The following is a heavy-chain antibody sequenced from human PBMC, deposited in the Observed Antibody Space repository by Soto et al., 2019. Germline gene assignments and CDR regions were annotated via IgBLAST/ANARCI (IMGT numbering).Heavy chain of an antibody. V-gene: IGHV5-51*01. D-gene: IGHD6-19*01. J-gene: IGHJ4*02. CDR3: ARHRRGSGWPIDF. CDR1: GYSFTTYW. Sequence: EVQLVQSGAEVKKPGESLKISCKGSGYSFTTYWIGWVRQMPGKGLEWMAIIFPGDSDTRYSPSFQGQVTISADESISTASLQWSSLKASDTAMYYCARHRRGSGWPIDFWGQGTLVTVSS. CDR2: IFPGDSDT.